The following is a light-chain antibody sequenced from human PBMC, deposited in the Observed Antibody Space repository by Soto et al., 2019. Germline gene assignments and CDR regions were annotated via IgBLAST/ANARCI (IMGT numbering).Light chain of an antibody. J-gene: IGLJ2*01. Sequence: QSALTQPASVSGSPGQSITISCTGTSSDIGDYTHVSWYQQHPGKAPKLIIYEVSDRPSGVSNRFSGSKSGNTASLTISGLQTEAEADYYCCSYTSISTSAVFGGGTKLTVL. CDR3: CSYTSISTSAV. CDR1: SSDIGDYTH. CDR2: EVS. V-gene: IGLV2-14*01.